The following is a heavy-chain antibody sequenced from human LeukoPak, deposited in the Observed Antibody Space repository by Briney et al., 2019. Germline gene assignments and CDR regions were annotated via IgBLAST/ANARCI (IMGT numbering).Heavy chain of an antibody. CDR1: GGSISSYY. CDR3: ARGGAYYGSGSYYMGAFDI. CDR2: IYYSGST. D-gene: IGHD3-10*01. V-gene: IGHV4-59*08. J-gene: IGHJ3*02. Sequence: MPSETLSLTCTVSGGSISSYYWSWIRQPPGKGLEWIGYIYYSGSTNYNPSLKSRVTISVDTSKNQFSLKLSSVTAADTAVYYCARGGAYYGSGSYYMGAFDIWGQGTMVTVSS.